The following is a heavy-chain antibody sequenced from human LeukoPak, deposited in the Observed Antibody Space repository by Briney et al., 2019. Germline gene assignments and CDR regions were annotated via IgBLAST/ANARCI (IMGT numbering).Heavy chain of an antibody. V-gene: IGHV3-64*01. J-gene: IGHJ4*02. D-gene: IGHD3-10*01. Sequence: PGGSPRLSCAASGFTFSSYALHWVRQAPGKGLEYVSAISSNGRNTYYANSVKGRFTISRDNSKNTLYLQMGSLRAEDTAVYYCAREDYGSGSYPLDYWGQGTLVTVSS. CDR2: ISSNGRNT. CDR1: GFTFSSYA. CDR3: AREDYGSGSYPLDY.